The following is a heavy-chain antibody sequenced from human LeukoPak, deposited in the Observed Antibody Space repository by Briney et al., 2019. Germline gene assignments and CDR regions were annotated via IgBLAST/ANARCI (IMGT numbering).Heavy chain of an antibody. CDR1: GFTFSSYA. V-gene: IGHV3-23*01. Sequence: GGSLRLSCAASGFTFSSYAMSWVRQAPGKGLEWVSAISGSGGSTYYADSVKGRFTISRDNSKNTPYLQMNSLRAEDTAVYYCAKDTTPYYYDSSGYYGWYFDYWGQGTLVTVSS. J-gene: IGHJ4*02. CDR3: AKDTTPYYYDSSGYYGWYFDY. CDR2: ISGSGGST. D-gene: IGHD3-22*01.